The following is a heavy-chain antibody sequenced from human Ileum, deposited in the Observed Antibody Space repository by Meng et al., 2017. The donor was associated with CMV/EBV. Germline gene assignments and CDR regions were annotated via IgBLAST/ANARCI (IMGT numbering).Heavy chain of an antibody. V-gene: IGHV3-7*01. CDR2: INHDGRQK. CDR3: ARGLGGSYYGALAY. CDR1: GFTFTDYW. J-gene: IGHJ4*02. Sequence: GESLKISCAASGFTFTDYWMSWVRQAPGKGLEWVASINHDGRQKYYVDSVKGRFTISRDNAQNSVYLQMNTLRAEDTAVYYCARGLGGSYYGALAYWGQGTLVTVSS. D-gene: IGHD1-26*01.